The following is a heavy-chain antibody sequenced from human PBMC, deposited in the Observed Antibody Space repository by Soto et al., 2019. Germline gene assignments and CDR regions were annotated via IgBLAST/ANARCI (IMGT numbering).Heavy chain of an antibody. CDR1: GYTFTSYD. Sequence: QVQLVQSGAEVKKPGASVKVSCKASGYTFTSYDINWVRQATGQGLEWMGWMNPNSGNTGYAQKFQGRVTMTRNTSISTAYMELRSLRSEDTAVYYCARGNWNDYYYYYGMDVWGQGTTVTVSS. CDR2: MNPNSGNT. J-gene: IGHJ6*02. D-gene: IGHD1-1*01. CDR3: ARGNWNDYYYYYGMDV. V-gene: IGHV1-8*01.